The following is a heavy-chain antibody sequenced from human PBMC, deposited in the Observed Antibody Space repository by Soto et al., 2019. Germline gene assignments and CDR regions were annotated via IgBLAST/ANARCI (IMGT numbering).Heavy chain of an antibody. Sequence: GGSLRLSCAASGFSLSPYGMHWVRQAPGRGLEWVSRLSSDGFGAAYADSVKGRFFISRDIARNTLFLQMNSLRADYTAVYYFARDFGGPDYWGRGTSVTVSS. V-gene: IGHV3-74*03. CDR1: GFSLSPYG. J-gene: IGHJ4*02. D-gene: IGHD3-16*01. CDR3: ARDFGGPDY. CDR2: LSSDGFGA.